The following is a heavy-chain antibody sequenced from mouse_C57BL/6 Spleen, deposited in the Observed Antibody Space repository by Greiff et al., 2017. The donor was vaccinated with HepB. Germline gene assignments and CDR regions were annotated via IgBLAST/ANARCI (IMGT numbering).Heavy chain of an antibody. Sequence: DVQLVESGGGLVQPGGSLSLSCAASGFTFTDYYMSWVRQPPGKALEWLGFIRNKANGYTTEYSASVKGRFTISRDNSQRSLYLQMNALRAEDSATYYCDRFYYYGSWYFDVWGTGTTVTVSS. CDR3: DRFYYYGSWYFDV. J-gene: IGHJ1*03. CDR2: IRNKANGYTT. D-gene: IGHD1-1*01. CDR1: GFTFTDYY. V-gene: IGHV7-3*01.